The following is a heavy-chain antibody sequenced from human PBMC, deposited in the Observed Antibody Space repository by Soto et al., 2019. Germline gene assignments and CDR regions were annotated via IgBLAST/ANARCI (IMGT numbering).Heavy chain of an antibody. D-gene: IGHD6-19*01. CDR2: IYYSGST. CDR1: GGSVSSGSYY. Sequence: QVQLQESGPGLVKPSETLSLTCTVSGGSVSSGSYYWSWIRQPPGKGLEWIGYIYYSGSTNYNPSLKSRGTISVDTSKNQFALKLGSVAAADTAVYYCARHKGGIAVAVDSGYFDLWGRGTLVTVSS. V-gene: IGHV4-61*01. J-gene: IGHJ2*01. CDR3: ARHKGGIAVAVDSGYFDL.